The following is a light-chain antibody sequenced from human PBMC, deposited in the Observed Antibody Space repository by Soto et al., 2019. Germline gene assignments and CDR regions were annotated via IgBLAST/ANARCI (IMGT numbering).Light chain of an antibody. CDR3: ASWDDSLSGRYV. Sequence: QSVLTQPPSASGTPGQGVTISCSGNNSNIGSNFVYWYQQFPGTAPKLLIHRNSQRPSGVPDRFSGSKSGTSASLAISGLRSEDDADYYCASWDDSLSGRYVFGSGTKVTVL. CDR2: RNS. CDR1: NSNIGSNF. J-gene: IGLJ1*01. V-gene: IGLV1-47*01.